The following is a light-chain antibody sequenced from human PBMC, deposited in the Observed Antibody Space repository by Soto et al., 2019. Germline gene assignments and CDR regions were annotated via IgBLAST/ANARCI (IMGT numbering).Light chain of an antibody. CDR2: DAS. J-gene: IGKJ2*01. V-gene: IGKV3-15*01. CDR3: QPYDNWPPAYT. CDR1: QSVGIN. Sequence: EIVMAQSPATLSVSPGERATLSCWASQSVGINLAWYQQKSGQAPRLLIYDASTRATGIPARFSGSGSGTEFTLTISSLQSEDFAVYFCQPYDNWPPAYTFGQGTKLEIK.